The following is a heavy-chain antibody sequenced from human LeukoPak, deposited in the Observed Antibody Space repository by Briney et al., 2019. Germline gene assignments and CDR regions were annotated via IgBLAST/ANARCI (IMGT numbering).Heavy chain of an antibody. J-gene: IGHJ4*02. CDR1: GFTFSSYS. V-gene: IGHV3-21*01. Sequence: PGGSLRLSCAASGFTFSSYSMNWVRQAPGKGLEWVSSISSSSSYIYYADSVKGRFTTSRDNAKNSLYLQMNSLRAEDTAVYYCARDANIASLRYFDYWGQGTLVTVSS. CDR3: ARDANIASLRYFDY. D-gene: IGHD2/OR15-2a*01. CDR2: ISSSSSYI.